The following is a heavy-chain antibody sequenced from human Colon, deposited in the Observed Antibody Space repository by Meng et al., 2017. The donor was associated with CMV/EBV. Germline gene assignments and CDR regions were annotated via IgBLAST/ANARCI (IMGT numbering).Heavy chain of an antibody. CDR2: IRFDGTSQ. CDR3: AKGGWTSDYYFDY. V-gene: IGHV3-30*02. J-gene: IGHJ4*02. Sequence: GESLKISCAASGFTFSSYEMNWVRQAPGKGLEWVTFIRFDGTSQEYADSVRGRFTISRDNSKNTLYLQMNSLRVEDTAVYYCAKGGWTSDYYFDYWGQGMLVTVSS. CDR1: GFTFSSYE. D-gene: IGHD3-10*01.